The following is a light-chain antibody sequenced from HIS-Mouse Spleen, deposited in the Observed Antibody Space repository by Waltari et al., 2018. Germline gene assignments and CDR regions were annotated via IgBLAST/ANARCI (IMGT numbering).Light chain of an antibody. CDR2: GNN. CDR3: CSYAGSSTWV. CDR1: SSNIGSNY. V-gene: IGLV1-47*01. Sequence: QSVLTQPPSASGTPGQRVTISCSGSSSNIGSNYVYWYQQLPGTAPNLLIYGNNQRPSGVPDRFAGSKSGTSASLAISGLRSEDEADYYCCSYAGSSTWVFGGGTKLTVL. J-gene: IGLJ3*02.